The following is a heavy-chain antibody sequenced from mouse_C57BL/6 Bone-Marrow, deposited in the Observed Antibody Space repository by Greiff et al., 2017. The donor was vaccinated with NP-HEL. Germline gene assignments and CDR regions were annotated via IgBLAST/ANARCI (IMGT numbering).Heavy chain of an antibody. CDR1: GYTFTSYG. D-gene: IGHD3-2*02. Sequence: QVQLQQSGAELARPGASVKLSCKASGYTFTSYGISWVKQRTGQGLEWIGEIYPRSGNTYYNEKFKGKATLTADKSSSTAYMELRSLTSEDSAVYFCAPRQLRLRLAWFAYWGQGTLVTVSA. V-gene: IGHV1-81*01. J-gene: IGHJ3*01. CDR3: APRQLRLRLAWFAY. CDR2: IYPRSGNT.